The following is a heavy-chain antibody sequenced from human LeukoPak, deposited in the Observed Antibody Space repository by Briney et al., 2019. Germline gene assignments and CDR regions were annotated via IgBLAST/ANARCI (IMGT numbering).Heavy chain of an antibody. Sequence: GGSLRLSCAASGFTFSSYGMHWVRQAPGKGLEWVVVIWYDGSNKYYADSVKGRFTISRDNSKNTLYLQMNSLRAEDTAVYYCASIYGDYVWGQGTLVTVSS. CDR3: ASIYGDYV. D-gene: IGHD4-17*01. CDR2: IWYDGSNK. J-gene: IGHJ4*02. V-gene: IGHV3-33*01. CDR1: GFTFSSYG.